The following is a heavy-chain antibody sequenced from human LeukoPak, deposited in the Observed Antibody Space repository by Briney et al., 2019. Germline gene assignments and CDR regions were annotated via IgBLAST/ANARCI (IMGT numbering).Heavy chain of an antibody. J-gene: IGHJ6*03. D-gene: IGHD2-21*01. Sequence: ASVKVSCKVSGYTLTELSMHWVRQAPGKGLEWMGGIIPIFGTANYAQKFQGRVTITADESTSTAYMELSSLRSEDTAVYYCARGYGGDSETEYYYYYMDVWGKGTTVTVSS. CDR2: IIPIFGTA. V-gene: IGHV1-69*13. CDR3: ARGYGGDSETEYYYYYMDV. CDR1: GYTLTELS.